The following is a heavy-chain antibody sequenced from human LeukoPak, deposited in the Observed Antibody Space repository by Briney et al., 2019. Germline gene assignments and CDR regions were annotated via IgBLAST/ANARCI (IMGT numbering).Heavy chain of an antibody. Sequence: PGGSLRLSCAASGFTFSGYEMNWVRQAPGKGLEWVSYISSSGSKIYYADSVRGRFTISRDNAKHSLYLQMDSLRAEDTAVYYCARILGAAFDIWGQGTMVTVSS. V-gene: IGHV3-48*03. J-gene: IGHJ3*02. CDR2: ISSSGSKI. D-gene: IGHD3-16*01. CDR1: GFTFSGYE. CDR3: ARILGAAFDI.